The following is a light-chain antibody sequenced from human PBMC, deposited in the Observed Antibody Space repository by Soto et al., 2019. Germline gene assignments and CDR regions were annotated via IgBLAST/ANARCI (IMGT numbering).Light chain of an antibody. CDR3: HQYNSWPPGT. V-gene: IGKV3-15*01. CDR1: QSISRS. Sequence: ELVLTQSPAILSVSPGERATLSCRASQSISRSLAWYQQKPGQAPRLLISDASTRATGIPARFSGSGSGTEFTLTISSLQSEDFAPYYCHQYNSWPPGTFGQGTKVDIK. J-gene: IGKJ2*01. CDR2: DAS.